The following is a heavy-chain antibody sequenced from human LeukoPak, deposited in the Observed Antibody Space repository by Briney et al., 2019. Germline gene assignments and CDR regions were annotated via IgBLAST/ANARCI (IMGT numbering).Heavy chain of an antibody. D-gene: IGHD6-25*01. CDR2: TYYSGST. V-gene: IGHV4-39*01. CDR3: ARLGIAAFGAFDI. CDR1: GGSISSSSYY. J-gene: IGHJ3*02. Sequence: SETLSLTCTVSGGSISSSSYYWGWIRQPPGKGLEWIGSTYYSGSTYYNPSLKSRVTISVDTSKNQFSLKLSSVTAADTAVYYCARLGIAAFGAFDIWGQGTMVTVSS.